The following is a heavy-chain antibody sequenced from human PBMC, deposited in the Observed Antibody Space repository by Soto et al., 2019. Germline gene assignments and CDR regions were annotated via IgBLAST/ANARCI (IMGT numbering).Heavy chain of an antibody. CDR1: GYSFTSYW. CDR3: ARRPNDYGDHDAFDI. CDR2: IYPGDSDT. J-gene: IGHJ3*02. V-gene: IGHV5-51*03. Sequence: EVQLVQSGAEVKKPGESLKISCKGSGYSFTSYWIGWVRQMPGKGLEWMGIIYPGDSDTRYSPSFQGQVTISADKSISTAYLQWSSLKASDTAMYYCARRPNDYGDHDAFDIWGQGTMVTFSS. D-gene: IGHD4-17*01.